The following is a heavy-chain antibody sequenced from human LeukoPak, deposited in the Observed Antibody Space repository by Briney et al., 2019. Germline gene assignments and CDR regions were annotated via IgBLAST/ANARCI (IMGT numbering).Heavy chain of an antibody. D-gene: IGHD6-6*01. J-gene: IGHJ4*02. CDR3: AKDRWRDGSSSFDN. Sequence: ASVKVSCKASGYTFTSYSINWVRQAPGQGLEWMGWISTYNGNTNYAQKLQGRVTMTTDTSTSTAYMELRSLRSDDTAVCYCAKDRWRDGSSSFDNWGQGTLVTVSS. CDR1: GYTFTSYS. CDR2: ISTYNGNT. V-gene: IGHV1-18*01.